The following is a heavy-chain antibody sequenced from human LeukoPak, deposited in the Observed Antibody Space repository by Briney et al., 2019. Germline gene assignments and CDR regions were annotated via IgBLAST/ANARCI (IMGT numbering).Heavy chain of an antibody. Sequence: PGGSLRLSCAASGFTFDSYFMHWVRQAPGKGLEWVAVIWNDGSNKYYADSVKGRFTISRDNSQNTLYLQMNSLRAEDTAVYYSARELTYSLLYYLDYWGQGTLVTVSS. CDR2: IWNDGSNK. D-gene: IGHD4-11*01. V-gene: IGHV3-33*08. CDR1: GFTFDSYF. CDR3: ARELTYSLLYYLDY. J-gene: IGHJ4*02.